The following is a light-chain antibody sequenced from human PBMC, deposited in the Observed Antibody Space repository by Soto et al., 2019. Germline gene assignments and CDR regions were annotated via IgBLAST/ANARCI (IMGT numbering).Light chain of an antibody. J-gene: IGKJ1*01. CDR2: GAF. Sequence: EIVMTQSPATLSVSPGERATLSCRASQSVNSNLAWYQQRPGQAPSLLIYGAFNRATNISGRFSGSGSGTEFTLTLTSLQSEDFAIYYCQQYNPWPRAFGRGTKVDIK. V-gene: IGKV3D-15*01. CDR3: QQYNPWPRA. CDR1: QSVNSN.